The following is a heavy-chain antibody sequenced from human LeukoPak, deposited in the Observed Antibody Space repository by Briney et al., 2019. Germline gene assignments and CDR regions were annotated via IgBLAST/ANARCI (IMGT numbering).Heavy chain of an antibody. Sequence: GGSLRLSCAASGFTFSSYAMHWVRQAPGKGLEWVAVISYDGSNKYYADSVKGRFTISRDNPKNTLYLQMNSLRAEDTAVYYCARCGGGDCYSDYWGQGTLVTVSS. V-gene: IGHV3-30-3*01. D-gene: IGHD2-21*02. CDR1: GFTFSSYA. CDR3: ARCGGGDCYSDY. CDR2: ISYDGSNK. J-gene: IGHJ4*02.